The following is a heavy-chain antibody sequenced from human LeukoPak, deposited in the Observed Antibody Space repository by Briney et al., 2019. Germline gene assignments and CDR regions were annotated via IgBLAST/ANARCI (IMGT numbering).Heavy chain of an antibody. CDR3: ARHRSWPRNNWFDP. J-gene: IGHJ5*02. Sequence: SETLSLTCTVSGGSISSSSYYWGWIRQPPGKGLEWIGRIYTSGSTNYNPSLKSRVTISVDTSKNQFSLKLSSVTAADTAVYYCARHRSWPRNNWFDPWGQGTLVTVSS. V-gene: IGHV4-61*02. D-gene: IGHD6-13*01. CDR2: IYTSGST. CDR1: GGSISSSSYY.